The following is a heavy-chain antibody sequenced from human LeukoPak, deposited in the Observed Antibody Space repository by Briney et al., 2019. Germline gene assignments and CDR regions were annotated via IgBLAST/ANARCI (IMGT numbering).Heavy chain of an antibody. J-gene: IGHJ4*02. Sequence: PGGSLRLSCAASGFTFSSYSMNWVRQAPGKGLEWVSSISSSSSYIYYADSVKGRFTISRDNAKNSLYLQINSLRAEDTAVYYCVLIIGNNGLFDYWGQGTLVTVSS. D-gene: IGHD2-8*01. CDR3: VLIIGNNGLFDY. V-gene: IGHV3-21*01. CDR2: ISSSSSYI. CDR1: GFTFSSYS.